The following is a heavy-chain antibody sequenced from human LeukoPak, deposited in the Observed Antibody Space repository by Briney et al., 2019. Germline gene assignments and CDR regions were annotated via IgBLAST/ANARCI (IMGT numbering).Heavy chain of an antibody. CDR1: DGSISSSTYY. Sequence: KPSETLSLTCTASDGSISSSTYYWGWIRQPPGKGLEWIGNIYYSGSTYYNPSLKSRLTISVDTSKNQFSLRLSSVTAADTAVYYCARIPGYCRGGSCFSIYFDSWGQGTLVTVSS. CDR3: ARIPGYCRGGSCFSIYFDS. D-gene: IGHD2-15*01. CDR2: IYYSGST. V-gene: IGHV4-39*01. J-gene: IGHJ4*02.